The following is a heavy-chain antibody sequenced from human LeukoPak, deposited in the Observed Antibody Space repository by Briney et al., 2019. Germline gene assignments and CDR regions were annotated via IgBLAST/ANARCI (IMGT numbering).Heavy chain of an antibody. V-gene: IGHV6-1*01. CDR2: TYYRSKWYN. CDR1: GDSVSSNSAA. CDR3: AREQQLSRIVGAGEYFQH. D-gene: IGHD6-13*01. Sequence: SQTLSLTCAISGDSVSSNSAAWNWIRQSPSRGLEWLGRTYYRSKWYNDYAVSVKSRITINPDTSKNQFSLQLNSVTPEDTAVYYCAREQQLSRIVGAGEYFQHWGQGTLVTVSS. J-gene: IGHJ1*01.